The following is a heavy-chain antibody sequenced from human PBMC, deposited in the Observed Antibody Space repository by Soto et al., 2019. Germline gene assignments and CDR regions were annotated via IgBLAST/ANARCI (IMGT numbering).Heavy chain of an antibody. V-gene: IGHV4-30-4*01. CDR2: IYYSGST. Sequence: SETLSLTCTVSGGSISSGDYYWSWIRQPPGKGLEWIGYIYYSGSTYYNPSLKSRVTISVDTSKNQFSLKLSSVTAADTAVYYCARGRYDFWSRYFDYWGQGTLVTVSS. CDR3: ARGRYDFWSRYFDY. D-gene: IGHD3-3*01. J-gene: IGHJ4*02. CDR1: GGSISSGDYY.